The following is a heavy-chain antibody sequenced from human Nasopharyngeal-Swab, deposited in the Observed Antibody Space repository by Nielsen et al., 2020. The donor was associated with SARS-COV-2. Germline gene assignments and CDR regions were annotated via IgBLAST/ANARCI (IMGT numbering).Heavy chain of an antibody. Sequence: ASVKVSCKASGYTFTGYYIHWVRQAPGQGLEWMGWINPNSGGTNYAQKFQGRVSMTRDTSISTAYMELSRLRSDDTAVYYCALGLELLWPTKDAFDIWGQGTMVSISS. J-gene: IGHJ3*02. D-gene: IGHD3-10*01. CDR1: GYTFTGYY. CDR3: ALGLELLWPTKDAFDI. CDR2: INPNSGGT. V-gene: IGHV1-2*02.